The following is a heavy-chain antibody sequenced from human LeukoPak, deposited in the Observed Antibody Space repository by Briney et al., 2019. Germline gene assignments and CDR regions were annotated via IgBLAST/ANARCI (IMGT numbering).Heavy chain of an antibody. CDR3: ARLEGTGRYWYFDL. V-gene: IGHV4-30-2*01. CDR1: GGSISSGGYY. J-gene: IGHJ2*01. D-gene: IGHD1-14*01. CDR2: IYHSGST. Sequence: SETLSLTCTVSGGSISSGGYYWSWIRQPPGKGLEWIGYIYHSGSTYYNPSLKSRVTISVDRSKNQFSLKLSSVTAADTAVYYCARLEGTGRYWYFDLWGRGTLVTVSS.